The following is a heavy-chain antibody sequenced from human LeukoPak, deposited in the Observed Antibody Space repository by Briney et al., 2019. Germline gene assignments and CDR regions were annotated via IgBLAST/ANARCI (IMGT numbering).Heavy chain of an antibody. D-gene: IGHD2-21*02. CDR3: ARVRGVVVTAYCDY. CDR2: IYSGGST. CDR1: GFTVSSNY. J-gene: IGHJ4*02. V-gene: IGHV3-53*05. Sequence: GGSLRLSCAASGFTVSSNYMSWVRQAPGKGLEWVSIIYSGGSTNYADSVKGRSTISRDNSENTLYLQMNSLRAEDTAVYYCARVRGVVVTAYCDYWGQGTLVTVSS.